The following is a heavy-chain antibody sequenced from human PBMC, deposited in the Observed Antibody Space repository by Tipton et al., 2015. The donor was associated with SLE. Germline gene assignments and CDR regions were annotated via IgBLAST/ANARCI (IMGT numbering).Heavy chain of an antibody. CDR3: ARQYSSSSDYFDY. V-gene: IGHV4-34*01. Sequence: LRLSCAVYGGSFSGYYWSWIRQPPGKGLEWIGSIYYSGSTNYNPSLKSRVTVSVDTSKNQFSLKLTSVTAADTAVYYCARQYSSSSDYFDYWGQGTLVTVSS. J-gene: IGHJ4*02. D-gene: IGHD6-6*01. CDR1: GGSFSGYY. CDR2: IYYSGST.